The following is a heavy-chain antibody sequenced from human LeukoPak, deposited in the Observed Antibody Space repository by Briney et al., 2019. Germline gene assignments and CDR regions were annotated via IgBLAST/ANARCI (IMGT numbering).Heavy chain of an antibody. Sequence: GRSLRLSCAASGFTFSSYGMHWVRQAPGKGLEWVAVISYDGSNKYYADSVKGRFTISRDNSKNTLYPQMNSLRAEDTAVYYCAKEEAGYDFWSGYPDYWGQGTLVTVSS. CDR3: AKEEAGYDFWSGYPDY. J-gene: IGHJ4*02. V-gene: IGHV3-30*18. CDR2: ISYDGSNK. CDR1: GFTFSSYG. D-gene: IGHD3-3*01.